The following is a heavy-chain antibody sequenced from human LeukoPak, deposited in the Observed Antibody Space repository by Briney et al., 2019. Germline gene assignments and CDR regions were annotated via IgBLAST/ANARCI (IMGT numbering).Heavy chain of an antibody. Sequence: GGSLRLSCAASGFTFSSYWMSWVRQAPGKGLEWVANIKQDGSEKYYVDSVKGRFTIPRDNAKNSLYLQMNSLRAEDTAVYYCARGGSWYRPLPKNDYWGQGTLVTVSS. V-gene: IGHV3-7*01. CDR1: GFTFSSYW. J-gene: IGHJ4*02. CDR2: IKQDGSEK. CDR3: ARGGSWYRPLPKNDY. D-gene: IGHD6-13*01.